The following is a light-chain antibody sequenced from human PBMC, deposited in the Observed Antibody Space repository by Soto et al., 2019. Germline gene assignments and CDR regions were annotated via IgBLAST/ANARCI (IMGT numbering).Light chain of an antibody. CDR1: QLISSSY. CDR2: AAS. V-gene: IGKV3-20*01. J-gene: IGKJ4*01. CDR3: QQFSSSRLT. Sequence: ETVSSQSPGTLSLSPGERAALSCTASQLISSSYLAWYQQKPGQAPRPPIHAASSRATGIPDRFTVSETGPDFALTISRLEREDFAVYYCQQFSSSRLTFGRGTKVDIK.